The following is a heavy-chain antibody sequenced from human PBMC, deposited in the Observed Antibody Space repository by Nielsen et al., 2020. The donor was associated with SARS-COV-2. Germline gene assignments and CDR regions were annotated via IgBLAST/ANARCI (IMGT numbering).Heavy chain of an antibody. CDR1: GYTFTGYY. CDR3: ATDQAAAGLGAFDI. CDR2: FDPEDGET. Sequence: ASVKVSCKASGYTFTGYYMHWVRQAPGKGLEWMGGFDPEDGETIYAQKFQGRVTMTEDTSTDTAYMELSSLRSEDTAVYYCATDQAAAGLGAFDIWGQGTMVTVSS. J-gene: IGHJ3*02. V-gene: IGHV1-24*01. D-gene: IGHD6-13*01.